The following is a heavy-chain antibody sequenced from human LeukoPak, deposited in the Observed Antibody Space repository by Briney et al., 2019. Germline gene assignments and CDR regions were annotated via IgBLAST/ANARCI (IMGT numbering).Heavy chain of an antibody. CDR1: GFTFSSYA. CDR3: AKGHGDAFDI. CDR2: IGGSGTRI. Sequence: GRSLRLSCVASGFTFSSYAMSWVRQTPGRGLEWVSAIGGSGTRIYYADSVKGRFTISRDNARNTLYLQMNSLRADDTAIFHCAKGHGDAFDIWGQGTTVTVSS. V-gene: IGHV3-23*01. J-gene: IGHJ3*02.